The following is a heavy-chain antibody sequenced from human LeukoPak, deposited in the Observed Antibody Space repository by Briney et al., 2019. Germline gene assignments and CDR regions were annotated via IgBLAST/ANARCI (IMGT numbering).Heavy chain of an antibody. D-gene: IGHD3-9*01. CDR2: IRYDGSNK. Sequence: GGSLRLSCAASGFTFSSYGMHWVRQAPGKGLEWVAFIRYDGSNKYYADSVKGRFTISRDNSKNTLYLQMNSLRAEDTAVYYCAKVLRYFDWHDAFDIWGQGTVVTVSS. J-gene: IGHJ3*02. V-gene: IGHV3-30*02. CDR3: AKVLRYFDWHDAFDI. CDR1: GFTFSSYG.